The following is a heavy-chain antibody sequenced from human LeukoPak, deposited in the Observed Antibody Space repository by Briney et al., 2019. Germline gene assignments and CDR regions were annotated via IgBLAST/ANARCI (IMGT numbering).Heavy chain of an antibody. V-gene: IGHV4-59*08. J-gene: IGHJ4*02. CDR1: AGSIISYY. Sequence: PSETLSLTCTVSAGSIISYYWSWIRQPPAKGLEWIGYIYYSGSTNYNPSLKSRVTISVDTSKNQFSLKLSSVTAADTAVYYCARHREGNDYWGQGTLVTVSS. CDR2: IYYSGST. CDR3: ARHREGNDY.